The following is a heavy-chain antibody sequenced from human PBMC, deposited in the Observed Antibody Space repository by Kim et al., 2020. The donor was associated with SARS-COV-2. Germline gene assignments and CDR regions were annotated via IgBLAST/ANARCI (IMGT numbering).Heavy chain of an antibody. V-gene: IGHV3-74*01. D-gene: IGHD1-26*01. J-gene: IGHJ3*02. CDR3: ARPYSGSCFTFDI. Sequence: YADSVKGRFTISRDNAKNTLYLQMNSLRAEDTAVYYCARPYSGSCFTFDIWGQGTMVTVSS.